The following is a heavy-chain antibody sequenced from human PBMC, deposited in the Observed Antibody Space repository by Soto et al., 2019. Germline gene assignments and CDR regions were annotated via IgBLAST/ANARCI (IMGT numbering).Heavy chain of an antibody. Sequence: GGSLRLSCAASGFTVSSNYMSWVRQAPGKGLEWVSVIYSGGSTYYADSVKGRFTISRDNSKNTLYLQMNSLRAEDTAVYYCASRRIGIDFWSGFYYFDYWGQGTLVTVSS. V-gene: IGHV3-66*01. CDR2: IYSGGST. CDR1: GFTVSSNY. CDR3: ASRRIGIDFWSGFYYFDY. J-gene: IGHJ4*02. D-gene: IGHD3-3*01.